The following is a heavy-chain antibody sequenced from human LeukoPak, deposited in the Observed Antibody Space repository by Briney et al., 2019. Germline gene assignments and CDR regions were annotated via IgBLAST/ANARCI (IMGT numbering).Heavy chain of an antibody. CDR2: ISWNSGSI. J-gene: IGHJ4*02. CDR1: GFTFDDYA. D-gene: IGHD3-3*01. V-gene: IGHV3-9*01. Sequence: GRSLRLSCAASGFTFDDYAMHWVRQAPGKGLEWVSGISWNSGSIGYADSVKGRFTISRDNAKNSLYLQMNSLRAEDTVLYYCAKNQYYDFWSGCYFDYWGQGTLVTVSS. CDR3: AKNQYYDFWSGCYFDY.